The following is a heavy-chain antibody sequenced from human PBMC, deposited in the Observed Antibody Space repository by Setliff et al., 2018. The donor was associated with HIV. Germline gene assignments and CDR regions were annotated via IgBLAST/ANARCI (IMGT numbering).Heavy chain of an antibody. D-gene: IGHD3-9*01. CDR3: ARVGGPYYDLLTGYYGAVDY. J-gene: IGHJ4*02. Sequence: SVKVSCKASGGTFSSYAISWVRQAPGQGLEWMGGIIPIFGTANYAQKFQGRVTITADESTSTAYMELRSLRSDDTAVYYCARVGGPYYDLLTGYYGAVDYWGQGTLVTVSS. CDR1: GGTFSSYA. CDR2: IIPIFGTA. V-gene: IGHV1-69*13.